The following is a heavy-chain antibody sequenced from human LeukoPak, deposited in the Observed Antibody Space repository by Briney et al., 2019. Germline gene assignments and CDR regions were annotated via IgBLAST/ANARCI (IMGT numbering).Heavy chain of an antibody. CDR1: GYGFTNYW. V-gene: IGHV5-10-1*01. J-gene: IGHJ6*02. D-gene: IGHD3-10*01. Sequence: GEALKISCQGSGYGFTNYWINWVRPMPGKGREWMGRIDPSDSYTNYSPSFQGHVTISADKSISTAYLQWSSLKASDTAVYYCARGFTGSYYYYYGMDVWGQGTTVTVSS. CDR2: IDPSDSYT. CDR3: ARGFTGSYYYYYGMDV.